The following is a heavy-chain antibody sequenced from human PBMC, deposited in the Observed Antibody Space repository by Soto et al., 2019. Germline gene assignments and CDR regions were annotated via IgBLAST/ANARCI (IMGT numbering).Heavy chain of an antibody. D-gene: IGHD6-19*01. Sequence: QVHLQESGPRLVEPSETLSLTCTVSGDSIRNSGHYWGWVRQPPGKALEWIGSVYYSGTSYRKPSLKSRLTMSVDTSKNQFSLKLNAVTAADTAIYYCARPATVAPPDAFQVWSQGTLVTVSS. CDR2: VYYSGTS. J-gene: IGHJ3*01. CDR1: GDSIRNSGHY. V-gene: IGHV4-39*01. CDR3: ARPATVAPPDAFQV.